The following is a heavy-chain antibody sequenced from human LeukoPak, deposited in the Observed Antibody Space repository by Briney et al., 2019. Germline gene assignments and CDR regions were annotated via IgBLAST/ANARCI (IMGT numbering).Heavy chain of an antibody. Sequence: PSETLSLTCAVYGGSFSGYYWSWIRQPPGKGLEWIGEINHSGSTNYNPSLKSRVTISVDTSKNQFSLKLSSVTAADTAVYYCARGYTRGTYCSRSPFDYWGQGTLVTVSS. V-gene: IGHV4-34*01. D-gene: IGHD6-13*01. J-gene: IGHJ4*02. CDR3: ARGYTRGTYCSRSPFDY. CDR1: GGSFSGYY. CDR2: INHSGST.